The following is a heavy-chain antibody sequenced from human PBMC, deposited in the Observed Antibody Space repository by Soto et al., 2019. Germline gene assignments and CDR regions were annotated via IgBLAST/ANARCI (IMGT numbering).Heavy chain of an antibody. Sequence: ASVKVSCKASGGTFSSYAISWVRQAPGQGLEWMGGIIPIFGTANYAQKFQGRVTITADESTSTAYMELSSLRSEDTAVYYCARDRVVVVAAREYYFDYWGQGTLVTVSS. CDR3: ARDRVVVVAAREYYFDY. CDR1: GGTFSSYA. CDR2: IIPIFGTA. D-gene: IGHD2-15*01. V-gene: IGHV1-69*13. J-gene: IGHJ4*02.